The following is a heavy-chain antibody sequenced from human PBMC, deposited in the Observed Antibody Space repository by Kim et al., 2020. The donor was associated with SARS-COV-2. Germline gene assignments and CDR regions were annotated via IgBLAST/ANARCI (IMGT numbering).Heavy chain of an antibody. D-gene: IGHD2-21*01. V-gene: IGHV4-34*01. Sequence: SETLSLTCAVYGGSFSGYYWSWIRQPPGKGLEWIGEINHSGITNFNPSLKSRVTISVDTSKNQFSLKLNSVTAADTAVYYCVRIDDYWGQGTLVTVSS. CDR2: INHSGIT. CDR3: VRIDDY. J-gene: IGHJ4*02. CDR1: GGSFSGYY.